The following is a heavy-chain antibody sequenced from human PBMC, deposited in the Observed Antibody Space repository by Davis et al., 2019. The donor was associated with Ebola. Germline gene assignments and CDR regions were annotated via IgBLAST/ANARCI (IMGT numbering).Heavy chain of an antibody. CDR2: IYYSGGT. V-gene: IGHV4-59*01. D-gene: IGHD4-17*01. CDR1: GGSISGYY. Sequence: MPSETLSLTCTVSGGSISGYYWSWIRQPPGKGLEWIGYIYYSGGTNYNSSLKSRVTISVDRSKNQFSLKLRFATAADTAVYYCARELQTTVTTNAFDIWGQGTMVTVSS. J-gene: IGHJ3*02. CDR3: ARELQTTVTTNAFDI.